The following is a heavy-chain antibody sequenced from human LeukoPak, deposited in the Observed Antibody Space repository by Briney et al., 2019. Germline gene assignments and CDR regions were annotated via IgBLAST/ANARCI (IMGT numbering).Heavy chain of an antibody. CDR1: VGSISSSSYY. CDR3: ARQVVVVPAAKGLYYDFWSGLPVYWFDP. CDR2: IYYSEST. D-gene: IGHD2-2*01. Sequence: PSETLSLTCTVSVGSISSSSYYWGWIRQPPGEGLEWIWNIYYSESTYYNPSLKSRVTISVDTFKNQFSVKLRSVNAADTAVYYCARQVVVVPAAKGLYYDFWSGLPVYWFDPWGQGTLVTVSS. V-gene: IGHV4-39*01. J-gene: IGHJ5*02.